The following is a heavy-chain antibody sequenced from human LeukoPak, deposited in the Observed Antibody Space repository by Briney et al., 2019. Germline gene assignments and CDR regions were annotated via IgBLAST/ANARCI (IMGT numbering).Heavy chain of an antibody. V-gene: IGHV3-9*01. Sequence: GGSLRLSCAASGFIFDDYAMHWVRQAPGKGLEWVSGISWNSGSIGYADSVKGRFTISRDNSKNTLYLQMNSLRAEDTAVYYCAKLPVLRYFDWLLREANDAFDIWGQGTMVTVSS. D-gene: IGHD3-9*01. CDR2: ISWNSGSI. J-gene: IGHJ3*02. CDR3: AKLPVLRYFDWLLREANDAFDI. CDR1: GFIFDDYA.